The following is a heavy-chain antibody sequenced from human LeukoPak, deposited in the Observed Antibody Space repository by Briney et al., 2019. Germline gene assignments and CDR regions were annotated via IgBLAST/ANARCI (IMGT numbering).Heavy chain of an antibody. Sequence: PSETLSLTCAVYGGSFSGYYWSWIRQPPGKGLEWIGEINHSGSTNYNPSLKGRVTISVDTSKNQFSLKLSSVTAADTAVYYCARESSGYSSSWYSDNYFDYWGQGALVTVSS. D-gene: IGHD6-13*01. CDR1: GGSFSGYY. CDR3: ARESSGYSSSWYSDNYFDY. CDR2: INHSGST. V-gene: IGHV4-34*01. J-gene: IGHJ4*02.